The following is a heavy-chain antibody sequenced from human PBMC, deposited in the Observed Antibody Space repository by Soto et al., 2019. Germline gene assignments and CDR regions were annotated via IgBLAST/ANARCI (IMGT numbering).Heavy chain of an antibody. D-gene: IGHD2-15*01. CDR3: ATESIVVVAATRRDYFDF. V-gene: IGHV4-59*01. CDR2: VYYNGAT. Sequence: PSETLSLTCTSSGGSINTYYWSWVRQPPGKGLEWIGYVYYNGATSYNPSLKSRVTISVDTSKKQFSLKLSSVTAADTAVYYCATESIVVVAATRRDYFDFWGPGTLVTVSS. J-gene: IGHJ4*02. CDR1: GGSINTYY.